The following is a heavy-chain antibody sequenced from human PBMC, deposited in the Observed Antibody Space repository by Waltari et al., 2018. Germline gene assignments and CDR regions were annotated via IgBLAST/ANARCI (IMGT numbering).Heavy chain of an antibody. J-gene: IGHJ4*02. CDR1: GGTFNSYA. CDR2: IIPILGIA. D-gene: IGHD2-21*01. Sequence: QVQLVQSGAEVKKPGSSVKVSCKASGGTFNSYAISWVRQAPGQGLEWMGGIIPILGIANYAQKFQGRVTITADESTSTAYMELSSLRSEDTAVYYCASPAIAYCGGDCNFDYWGQGTLVTVSS. CDR3: ASPAIAYCGGDCNFDY. V-gene: IGHV1-69*04.